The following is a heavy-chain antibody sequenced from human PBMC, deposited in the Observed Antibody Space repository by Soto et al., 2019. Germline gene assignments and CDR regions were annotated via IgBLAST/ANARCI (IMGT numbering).Heavy chain of an antibody. V-gene: IGHV4-59*08. D-gene: IGHD3-16*01. J-gene: IGHJ1*01. CDR2: IYYNGNT. CDR3: AIHDPGGYSRH. CDR1: GGSINRYY. Sequence: SETLSLTCTVSGGSINRYYWSWIRQSQGKGLEWIAYIYYNGNTNYNPSLMSRVTLSVDTSKNQFSLSLTSVTAADTAMYYCAIHDPGGYSRHWGQGILVTVSS.